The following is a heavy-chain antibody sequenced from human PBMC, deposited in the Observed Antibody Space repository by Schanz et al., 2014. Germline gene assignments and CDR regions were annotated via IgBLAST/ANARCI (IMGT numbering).Heavy chain of an antibody. CDR2: IWSDGTNE. V-gene: IGHV3-33*08. CDR3: ARVRPPYYIDD. Sequence: VQLVESGGGLIQPGGSLRLSCAASGFIFGSSVMAWVRQAPGKGLEWVAVIWSDGTNEYYADSVKGRFTISRDNSKNTVYLQMKSLRPGDTAVYYCARVRPPYYIDDWGQGTLVTVSS. D-gene: IGHD1-1*01. J-gene: IGHJ4*02. CDR1: GFIFGSSV.